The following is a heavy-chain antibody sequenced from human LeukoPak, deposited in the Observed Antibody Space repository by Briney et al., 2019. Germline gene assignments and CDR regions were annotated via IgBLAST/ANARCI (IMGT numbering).Heavy chain of an antibody. Sequence: PGGSLRLSCAASGFTFNSYGMSWVRQAPGKGLEWVSAISASGGTTYYADSVKGRFTISRDNSENTLFLQMNSLRAEDMAVYYCAKEPREYCSSTSCPNWFDLWGQGTLVTVSS. CDR2: ISASGGTT. D-gene: IGHD2-2*01. V-gene: IGHV3-23*01. CDR3: AKEPREYCSSTSCPNWFDL. J-gene: IGHJ5*02. CDR1: GFTFNSYG.